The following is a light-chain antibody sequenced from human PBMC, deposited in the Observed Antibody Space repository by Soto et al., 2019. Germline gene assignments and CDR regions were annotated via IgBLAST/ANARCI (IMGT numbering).Light chain of an antibody. J-gene: IGKJ5*01. CDR3: QQYNSYSL. Sequence: EIVMTQSPDTLYVSPGEGATLSCRASQSVRTKLAWYQQKAGQAPRLLIYGASTRATGIPDRFSGSGSGTEFTLTISSLQSDDFATYYCQQYNSYSLFGPGTRLEIK. CDR1: QSVRTK. V-gene: IGKV3-15*01. CDR2: GAS.